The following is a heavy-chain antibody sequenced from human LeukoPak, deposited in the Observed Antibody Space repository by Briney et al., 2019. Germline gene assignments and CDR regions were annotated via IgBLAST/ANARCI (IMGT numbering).Heavy chain of an antibody. Sequence: SETLSLTCTASGGSISSYYWSWIRQPAGKGLEWIGRIYTSGSTNYNPSLKSRVTMSVDTSKNQFSLKLSSVTAADTAVYYCASGYYGSGSRPALLYYYYGMDVWGQGTTVTVSS. V-gene: IGHV4-4*07. CDR3: ASGYYGSGSRPALLYYYYGMDV. CDR1: GGSISSYY. CDR2: IYTSGST. D-gene: IGHD3-10*01. J-gene: IGHJ6*02.